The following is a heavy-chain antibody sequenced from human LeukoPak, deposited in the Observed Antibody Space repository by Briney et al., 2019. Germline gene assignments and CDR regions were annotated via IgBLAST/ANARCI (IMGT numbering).Heavy chain of an antibody. D-gene: IGHD4-11*01. Sequence: SETLSLTCTVSGGSISSSNYYWGWIRQPPGKGLEWVGTIYYSGTTYYNPSLKSRVTISVDTSKNQFSLKLSSVTAADTAVYYCARDRLQPIPPYYYYGMDVWGQGTTVTVSS. CDR1: GGSISSSNYY. CDR3: ARDRLQPIPPYYYYGMDV. CDR2: IYYSGTT. V-gene: IGHV4-39*02. J-gene: IGHJ6*02.